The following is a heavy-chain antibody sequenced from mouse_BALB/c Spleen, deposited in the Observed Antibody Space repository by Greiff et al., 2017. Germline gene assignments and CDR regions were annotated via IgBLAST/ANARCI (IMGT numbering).Heavy chain of an antibody. CDR1: GFTFSSYG. J-gene: IGHJ3*01. D-gene: IGHD2-4*01. Sequence: EVKLVESGGDLVKPGGSLKLSCAASGFTFSSYGMSWVRQTPDKRLEWVATISSGGSYTYYPDSVKGRFTISRDNAKNTLYLQMSSLKSEDTAMYYCARHLDYGGGFAYWGQGTLVTVSA. V-gene: IGHV5-6*02. CDR2: ISSGGSYT. CDR3: ARHLDYGGGFAY.